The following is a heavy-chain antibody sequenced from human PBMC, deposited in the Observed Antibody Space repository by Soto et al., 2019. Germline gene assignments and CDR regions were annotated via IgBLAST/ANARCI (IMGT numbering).Heavy chain of an antibody. CDR1: GFTFTKYA. V-gene: IGHV1-3*01. CDR3: ARGNCSSTSCYFGADPMDV. CDR2: INGGTGIT. D-gene: IGHD2-2*01. J-gene: IGHJ6*02. Sequence: ASVKVSCKASGFTFTKYAIHWVRQAPGQRLEWMGWINGGTGITRFSQNLQGRVTITRDTSASTAYMELSSLRSEDTAVYYCARGNCSSTSCYFGADPMDVWGQGTTVTVSS.